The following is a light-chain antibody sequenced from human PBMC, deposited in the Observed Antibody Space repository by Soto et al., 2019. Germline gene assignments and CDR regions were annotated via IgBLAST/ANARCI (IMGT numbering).Light chain of an antibody. CDR3: SSYATSSPYV. CDR2: EVS. Sequence: QSALTQPASVSGSPGHSITISCTGTSNDVGGYDYVSWYQQHPGKAPKLVIYEVSHRPSGISDRLSGSKSGNTASLTISGLQVEDEADYYCSSYATSSPYVFGPATKLTVL. V-gene: IGLV2-14*01. J-gene: IGLJ1*01. CDR1: SNDVGGYDY.